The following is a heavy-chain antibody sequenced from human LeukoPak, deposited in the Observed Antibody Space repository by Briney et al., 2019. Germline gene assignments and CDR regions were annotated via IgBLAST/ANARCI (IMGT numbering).Heavy chain of an antibody. CDR2: IHTSGST. J-gene: IGHJ4*02. CDR3: ARRDSSSGWSFDH. Sequence: SETLSLTCTVSGGSISNYHWSWIRQPAGKGLEWIGQIHTSGSTNYSPPLKSRVSMSLDTTEDQVSLTIRSVSAADTAFYYCARRDSSSGWSFDHWGQGTLVTVSS. CDR1: GGSISNYH. V-gene: IGHV4-4*07. D-gene: IGHD6-19*01.